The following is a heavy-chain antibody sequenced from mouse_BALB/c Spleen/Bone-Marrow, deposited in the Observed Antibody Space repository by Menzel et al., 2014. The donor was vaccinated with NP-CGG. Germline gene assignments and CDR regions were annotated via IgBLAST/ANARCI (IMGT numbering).Heavy chain of an antibody. J-gene: IGHJ2*01. CDR2: IDPENGNT. Sequence: EVKLMESGAELVRPEALVKLSCRASGFNIKDYYMHWVKQRPEQGLEWIGWIDPENGNTIYDPKFQGKASITADTSSNTAYLQLSSLTSEDTAVYYCAMITTYWGQGTTLTVSS. CDR1: GFNIKDYY. D-gene: IGHD2-4*01. V-gene: IGHV14-1*02. CDR3: AMITTY.